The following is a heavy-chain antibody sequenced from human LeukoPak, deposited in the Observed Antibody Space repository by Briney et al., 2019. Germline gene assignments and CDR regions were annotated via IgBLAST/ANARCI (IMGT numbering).Heavy chain of an antibody. CDR1: GGSISNSSYY. V-gene: IGHV4-39*01. CDR2: MYYSGST. Sequence: SETLSLTCTVSGGSISNSSYYWGWIRQPPGKGLEWNGSMYYSGSTYYNPSLKSRATISVDTSKNQFSLKLSSVTAADTAVYYCAGQLRFWGDYYMDVWGTGTTVTVSS. CDR3: AGQLRFWGDYYMDV. D-gene: IGHD3-3*01. J-gene: IGHJ6*03.